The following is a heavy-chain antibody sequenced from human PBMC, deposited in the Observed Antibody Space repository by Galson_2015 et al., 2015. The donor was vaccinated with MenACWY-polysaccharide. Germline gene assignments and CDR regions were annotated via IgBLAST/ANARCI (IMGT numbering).Heavy chain of an antibody. Sequence: SLRLSCAASGFSLGPWYMSWIRQAPGKGLEWLSYISKSGDSIYYGDSVKGRYTSSRDNARNSLYLQMNRLEAEDTAIYYCARGHYGLDAWGQGTTVTVSS. J-gene: IGHJ6*02. CDR1: GFSLGPWY. CDR2: ISKSGDSI. V-gene: IGHV3-11*01. CDR3: ARGHYGLDA.